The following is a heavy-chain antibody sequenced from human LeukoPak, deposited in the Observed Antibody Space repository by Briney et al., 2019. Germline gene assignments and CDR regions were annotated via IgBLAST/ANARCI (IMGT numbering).Heavy chain of an antibody. CDR3: ARGDSGSYRNPYYFDY. CDR1: GYTFTIYG. CDR2: ISAYNGNT. V-gene: IGHV1-18*01. J-gene: IGHJ4*02. D-gene: IGHD1-26*01. Sequence: ASVKVSCKASGYTFTIYGISWVRQAPGQGLEWMGWISAYNGNTNYAQKLQGRVTMTTDTSTSTAYMELRSLRSDDTAVYYCARGDSGSYRNPYYFDYWGQGTLVTVSS.